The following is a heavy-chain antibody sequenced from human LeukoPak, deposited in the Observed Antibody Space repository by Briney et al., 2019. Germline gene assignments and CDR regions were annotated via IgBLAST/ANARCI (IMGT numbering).Heavy chain of an antibody. CDR3: ATVRLIAVGERYFDY. CDR1: GYTLTELS. J-gene: IGHJ4*02. Sequence: ASVKVSCKVSGYTLTELSMHRVRQAPGKGLEWMGGFDPEDGETIYAQKFQGRVTMTEDTSTDTAYMELSSLRSEDTAVYYCATVRLIAVGERYFDYWGQGILVTVSS. V-gene: IGHV1-24*01. D-gene: IGHD6-19*01. CDR2: FDPEDGET.